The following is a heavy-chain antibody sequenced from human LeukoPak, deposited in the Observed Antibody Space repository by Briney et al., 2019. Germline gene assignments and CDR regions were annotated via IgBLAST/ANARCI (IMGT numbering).Heavy chain of an antibody. J-gene: IGHJ5*01. D-gene: IGHD3-10*02. CDR3: AREQLWSGPNRFDS. V-gene: IGHV6-1*01. CDR2: TYYTSKWYN. Sequence: SQTLSLTCGISGDSVSSKSGAWNWIRQSPSRGLAWLGRTYYTSKWYNEYAVSMKSRITINPDTSKNQLSLHLNSVTPEDTAVYYCAREQLWSGPNRFDSWGQGTLVTVSS. CDR1: GDSVSSKSGA.